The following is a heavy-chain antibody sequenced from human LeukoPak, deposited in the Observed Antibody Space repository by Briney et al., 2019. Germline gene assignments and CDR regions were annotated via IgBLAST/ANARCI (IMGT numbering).Heavy chain of an antibody. V-gene: IGHV3-11*06. CDR3: ARGADGSYSSGSYSSHYGMDV. CDR1: GFTFSDYY. Sequence: PGGSLRLSCAASGFTFSDYYMSWIRQAPGKGLEWVSYISSSSSYTNYADSVKGRFTISRDNAKNSLHLQMNSLRAEDTAVYYCARGADGSYSSGSYSSHYGMDVWGQGTTVTVSS. J-gene: IGHJ6*02. D-gene: IGHD6-19*01. CDR2: ISSSSSYT.